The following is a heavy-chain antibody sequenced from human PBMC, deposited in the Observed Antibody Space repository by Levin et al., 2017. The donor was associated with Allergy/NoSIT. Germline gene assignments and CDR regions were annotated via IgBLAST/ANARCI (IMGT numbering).Heavy chain of an antibody. J-gene: IGHJ5*02. V-gene: IGHV1-18*01. Sequence: ASVKVSCKASGLNFNIYGIIWVRQAPGQGLEWMGWISGYNGNTDYAQNIQGRVSMTTDTSTSTAYMELRNLRSDDTAVYYCARVFYFESSGYYYPWGQGTLVTVSS. D-gene: IGHD3-22*01. CDR2: ISGYNGNT. CDR1: GLNFNIYG. CDR3: ARVFYFESSGYYYP.